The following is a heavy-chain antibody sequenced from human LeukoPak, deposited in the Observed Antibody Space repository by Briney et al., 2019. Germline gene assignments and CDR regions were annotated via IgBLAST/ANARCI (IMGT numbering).Heavy chain of an antibody. J-gene: IGHJ6*02. CDR3: AREPTYYYDSSGYYGMDV. D-gene: IGHD3-22*01. V-gene: IGHV1-46*01. CDR2: INPSGGST. Sequence: ASVKVSCKASGYTFTSYYMHWVRQAPGQGLEWMGIINPSGGSTSYAQKFQGRVTMTRDTSTSTVYMELSSLRSEDTAVYYCAREPTYYYDSSGYYGMDVWGQGTTVTVSS. CDR1: GYTFTSYY.